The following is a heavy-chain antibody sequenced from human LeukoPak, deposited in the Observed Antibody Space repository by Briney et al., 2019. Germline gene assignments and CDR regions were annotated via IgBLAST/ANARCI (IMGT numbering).Heavy chain of an antibody. CDR1: GFTFSSYS. Sequence: PGGSLRFSCAASGFTFSSYSMNWVRQAPGKGLEWVSSISSSSSYIYYADSVKGRFTISRDNSKNTLYLQMNSLRAEDTAVYYCARSRRSGSYSSWGQGTLVTVSS. CDR3: ARSRRSGSYSS. V-gene: IGHV3-21*01. J-gene: IGHJ4*02. CDR2: ISSSSSYI. D-gene: IGHD1-26*01.